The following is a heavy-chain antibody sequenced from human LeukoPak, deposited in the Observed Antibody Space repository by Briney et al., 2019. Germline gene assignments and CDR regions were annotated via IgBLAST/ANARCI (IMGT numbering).Heavy chain of an antibody. D-gene: IGHD5-24*01. Sequence: SETLSLTCAVYGGSFSGYYWSCIRQPPGKGLEWIGEINHSGSTGHNPSLKSRVTISVDTSKNQFSLKLSSVTAADTAVYYCARGQGRDGYNGILDFWGQGALVTVSS. CDR2: INHSGST. CDR1: GGSFSGYY. J-gene: IGHJ4*02. CDR3: ARGQGRDGYNGILDF. V-gene: IGHV4-34*01.